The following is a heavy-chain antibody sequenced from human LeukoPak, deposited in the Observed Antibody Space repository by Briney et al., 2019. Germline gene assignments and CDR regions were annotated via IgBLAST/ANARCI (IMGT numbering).Heavy chain of an antibody. CDR3: ARDSRAGKPGGYYYMDV. J-gene: IGHJ6*03. D-gene: IGHD1-14*01. Sequence: PSETLSLTCTVSGGSTSSYYWSWIRQPAGKGLEWIGRIYTSGSTNYNPSLKSRVTMSVDTSKNQFSLKLSSVTAADTAVYYCARDSRAGKPGGYYYMDVWGKGTTVTVSS. CDR1: GGSTSSYY. V-gene: IGHV4-4*07. CDR2: IYTSGST.